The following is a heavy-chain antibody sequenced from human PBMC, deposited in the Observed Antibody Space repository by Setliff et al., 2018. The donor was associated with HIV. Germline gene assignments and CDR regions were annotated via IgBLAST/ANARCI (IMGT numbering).Heavy chain of an antibody. CDR2: IKQDGSEK. Sequence: GGSLRLSCEASGFIFSNAWMSWVRQAPGKGLEWVANIKQDGSEKYYVDSVKGRFTISRDNAKNSLYLQMNSLRAEDTAVYYCASVLRYYGSGSYPFGYWGQGTLVTVSS. J-gene: IGHJ4*02. V-gene: IGHV3-7*01. D-gene: IGHD3-10*01. CDR3: ASVLRYYGSGSYPFGY. CDR1: GFIFSNAW.